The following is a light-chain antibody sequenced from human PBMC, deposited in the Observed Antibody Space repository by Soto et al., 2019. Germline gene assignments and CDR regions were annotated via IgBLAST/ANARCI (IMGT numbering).Light chain of an antibody. V-gene: IGKV4-1*01. CDR3: QQYYSSPLA. J-gene: IGKJ4*01. Sequence: DIVMTQSPDSLAVSLGERATINCKSSQSVLYSSNNKTYLAWYQQKPGQPPKMLIYWASTRESGVPDRFSGSGSGTDFTLTSSSLQAEDVAVYYCQQYYSSPLAFGGGTTVEIK. CDR2: WAS. CDR1: QSVLYSSNNKTY.